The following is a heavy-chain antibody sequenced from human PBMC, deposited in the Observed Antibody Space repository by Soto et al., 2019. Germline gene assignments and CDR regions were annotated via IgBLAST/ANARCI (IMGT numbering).Heavy chain of an antibody. CDR2: IYWDDDK. D-gene: IGHD3-22*01. CDR1: GFSLSTTAVG. J-gene: IGHJ4*02. V-gene: IGHV2-5*02. CDR3: AHRYFRDSRIGY. Sequence: QITLKESGPTLVKPTQTLTLTCTFSGFSLSTTAVGVGWIRQPPGKALEWLALIYWDDDKRYSPSLKGRLTIAKETSKNQVVLTMTNMDPVETATYYCAHRYFRDSRIGYWGQGTLVTVSS.